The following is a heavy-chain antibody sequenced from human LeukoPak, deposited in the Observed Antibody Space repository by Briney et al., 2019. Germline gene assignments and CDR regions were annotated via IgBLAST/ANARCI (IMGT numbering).Heavy chain of an antibody. V-gene: IGHV3-23*01. D-gene: IGHD6-19*01. J-gene: IGHJ4*02. CDR1: GFAFSSQA. Sequence: GGSLRLSCAASGFAFSSQAMGWVRQAPGKGLEWVSVISDSGSITYYADSVKGRFTISRDNSKNTLFLQMNSLRANDTAVYYCAKDARRTSGWYFFDYWGQGSLVTVSS. CDR2: ISDSGSIT. CDR3: AKDARRTSGWYFFDY.